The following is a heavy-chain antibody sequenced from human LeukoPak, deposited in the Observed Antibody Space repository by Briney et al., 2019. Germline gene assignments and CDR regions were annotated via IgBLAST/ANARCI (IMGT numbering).Heavy chain of an antibody. V-gene: IGHV4-34*01. CDR3: ARGGHCSGGSCYKDFDY. D-gene: IGHD2-15*01. CDR1: GGSFSGYY. Sequence: SETLSLTCAVYGGSFSGYYWSWIRQPPGKGLEWIGEINHSGSTNYNPSLKSRVTISVDTSKNQFSLKLSSETAADTAVYYCARGGHCSGGSCYKDFDYWGQGTLVTVSS. CDR2: INHSGST. J-gene: IGHJ4*02.